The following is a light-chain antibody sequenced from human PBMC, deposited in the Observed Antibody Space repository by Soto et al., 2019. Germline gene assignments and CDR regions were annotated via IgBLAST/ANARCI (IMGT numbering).Light chain of an antibody. CDR2: EAS. CDR1: QGIGND. V-gene: IGKV1-6*01. CDR3: LHDYVYPWT. Sequence: AIQVTQSPSSLSASVGDRLTISCRASQGIGNDLEWYQQKPGKAPKLLIYEASTFQTGVASRFSGSGSGTDFTLTISSLQPEDFATYYCLHDYVYPWTSGQGTKVEVK. J-gene: IGKJ1*01.